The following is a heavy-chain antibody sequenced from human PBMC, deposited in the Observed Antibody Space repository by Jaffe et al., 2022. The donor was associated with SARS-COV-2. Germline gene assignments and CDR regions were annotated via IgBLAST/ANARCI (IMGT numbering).Heavy chain of an antibody. CDR3: AKVGGSYSYYYMDV. Sequence: EVQLVESGGVVVQPGGSLRLSCAASGFTFDDYAMHWVRQAPGKGLEWVSLISWDGGSTYYADSVKGRFTISRDNSKNSLYLQMNSLRAEDTALYYCAKVGGSYSYYYMDVWGKGTTVTVSS. CDR2: ISWDGGST. CDR1: GFTFDDYA. D-gene: IGHD1-26*01. J-gene: IGHJ6*03. V-gene: IGHV3-43D*03.